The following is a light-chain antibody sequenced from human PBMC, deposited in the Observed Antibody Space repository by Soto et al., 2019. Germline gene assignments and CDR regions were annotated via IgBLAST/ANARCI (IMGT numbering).Light chain of an antibody. J-gene: IGKJ1*01. V-gene: IGKV3-20*01. CDR2: GAS. Sequence: EIVLTQSPGTLSLSPGERATXSCXSSQSVSNYLAWYQHKPGQAPRLLIYGASSRATGIPDRFSGSGSETDFTLTISRLEPEDFAVYCCQQYGGSPQTFGQGTKV. CDR3: QQYGGSPQT. CDR1: QSVSNY.